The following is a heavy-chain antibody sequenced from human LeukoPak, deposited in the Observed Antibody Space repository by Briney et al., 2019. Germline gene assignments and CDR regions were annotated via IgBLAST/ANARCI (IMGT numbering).Heavy chain of an antibody. Sequence: QPGGSLRLSCAASGFTFSSYEMNWVRQAPGKGLEWVSYISSSSSYTNYADSVKGRFTISRDNAKNSLYLQMNSLRAEDTAVYYCARESGRAVAGTGDPDYYYYGMDVWGQGTTVTVS. V-gene: IGHV3-48*03. D-gene: IGHD6-19*01. CDR2: ISSSSSYT. CDR1: GFTFSSYE. J-gene: IGHJ6*02. CDR3: ARESGRAVAGTGDPDYYYYGMDV.